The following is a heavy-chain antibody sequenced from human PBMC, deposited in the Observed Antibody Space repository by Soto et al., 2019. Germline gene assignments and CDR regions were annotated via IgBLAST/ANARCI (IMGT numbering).Heavy chain of an antibody. CDR3: ARTVSGYYFDY. V-gene: IGHV4-59*01. CDR1: GGSISSYY. Sequence: SETLSLTCTVSGGSISSYYWSWIRQPPGKGLEWIGYISYSGSTNYNPSLKSRVTVSVDTSRNQFSLELSSVTAADTAVYYCARTVSGYYFDYWGQGALVTVSS. D-gene: IGHD5-12*01. CDR2: ISYSGST. J-gene: IGHJ4*02.